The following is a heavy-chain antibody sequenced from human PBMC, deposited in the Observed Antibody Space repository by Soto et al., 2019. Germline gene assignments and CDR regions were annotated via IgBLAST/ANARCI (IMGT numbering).Heavy chain of an antibody. D-gene: IGHD4-4*01. CDR3: ARDRGPVTPQYNWLDP. CDR2: IYYSGST. J-gene: IGHJ5*02. CDR1: GGSISSYY. V-gene: IGHV4-59*01. Sequence: SETLSLTCTVSGGSISSYYWSWIRQPPGKGLEWIGYIYYSGSTNYNPSLKSRVTISVDTSKNQFSLKLSSVTAADTAVYYCARDRGPVTPQYNWLDPWGQGTLVTVSS.